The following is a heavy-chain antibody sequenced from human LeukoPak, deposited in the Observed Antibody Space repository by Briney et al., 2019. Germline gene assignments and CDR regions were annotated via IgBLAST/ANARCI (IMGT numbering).Heavy chain of an antibody. V-gene: IGHV1-8*02. J-gene: IGHJ4*02. Sequence: ASVTVSCKASGYTFTGQDMHWVRQAPGQGLEWMGWMNPNSGNTGYAQKFQGRVTMTRNTSISTAYMELSSLRSEDTAVYYCARASKSLIDYWGQGTLVTVSS. CDR3: ARASKSLIDY. CDR1: GYTFTGQD. CDR2: MNPNSGNT.